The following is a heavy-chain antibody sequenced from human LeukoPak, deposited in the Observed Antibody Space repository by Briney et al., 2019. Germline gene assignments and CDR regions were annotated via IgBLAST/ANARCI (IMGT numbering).Heavy chain of an antibody. CDR3: ARGLELYSSGWHDAFDI. CDR1: GRSFSNYY. CDR2: INRNGST. Sequence: SETLSLTCAVDGRSFSNYYWSWIRQPPGKGLEWIGEINRNGSTNYNPSLKSRVTISVDTSKNQFSLKLSSVTAADTAVYYCARGLELYSSGWHDAFDIWGQGTMVTVSS. V-gene: IGHV4-34*01. D-gene: IGHD6-19*01. J-gene: IGHJ3*02.